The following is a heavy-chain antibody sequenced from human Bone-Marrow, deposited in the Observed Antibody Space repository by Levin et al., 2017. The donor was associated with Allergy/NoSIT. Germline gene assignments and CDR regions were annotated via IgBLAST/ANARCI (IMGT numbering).Heavy chain of an antibody. CDR1: GGSISRSSYY. V-gene: IGHV4-39*01. Sequence: SETLSLTCSVSGGSISRSSYYWGWVRQTPGTGLEWIGSMYYTGNTYYNPSFKSRITVSGDTSKNQFSLELTSVTAADTAVYYCARHEGYAYGSKGYFDFWGLGTLVTVSS. CDR3: ARHEGYAYGSKGYFDF. J-gene: IGHJ4*02. CDR2: MYYTGNT. D-gene: IGHD3-10*01.